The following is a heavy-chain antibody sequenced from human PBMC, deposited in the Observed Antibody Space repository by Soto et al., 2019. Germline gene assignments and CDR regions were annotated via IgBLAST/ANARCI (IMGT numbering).Heavy chain of an antibody. CDR3: VRDGTKTLRDWFDP. CDR2: LYATGTT. V-gene: IGHV4-4*07. Sequence: PSETLSLTCTVSGASISGFYWSWIRKSAGKGLEWLGRLYATGTTGYNPSLKSRVMMSVDTSKKQFSLKLRSVTAADTAVYYCVRDGTKTLRDWFDPWGQGISVTVSS. D-gene: IGHD1-1*01. J-gene: IGHJ5*02. CDR1: GASISGFY.